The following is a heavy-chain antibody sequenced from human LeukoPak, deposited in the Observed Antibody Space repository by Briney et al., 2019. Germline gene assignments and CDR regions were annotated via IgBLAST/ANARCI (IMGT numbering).Heavy chain of an antibody. CDR2: INHSGST. Sequence: PSETLSLTCTVSGDSISSDNVYWGWIRQPPGKGLEWIGYINHSGSTNYNPSLKSRVTISVDTSKNQFSLKLSSVTAADTAVYYCAREQSHGYNSRALDFWGQGTLVTVSS. CDR3: AREQSHGYNSRALDF. D-gene: IGHD5-24*01. J-gene: IGHJ4*02. V-gene: IGHV4-61*01. CDR1: GDSISSDNVY.